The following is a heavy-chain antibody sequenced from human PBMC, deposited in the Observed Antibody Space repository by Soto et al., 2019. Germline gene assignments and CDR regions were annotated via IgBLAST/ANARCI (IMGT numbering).Heavy chain of an antibody. D-gene: IGHD5-12*01. Sequence: ASVKVCCKASGYTFSNYYMHWVRQAPGQGHEWMGIINPSGGSTTYAQKFQGRVTMTRDTSTSTVYMELSSLRSEDTAVYYCARYGYNGYYFDYWGQGTLVTVSS. CDR1: GYTFSNYY. V-gene: IGHV1-46*01. CDR2: INPSGGST. CDR3: ARYGYNGYYFDY. J-gene: IGHJ4*02.